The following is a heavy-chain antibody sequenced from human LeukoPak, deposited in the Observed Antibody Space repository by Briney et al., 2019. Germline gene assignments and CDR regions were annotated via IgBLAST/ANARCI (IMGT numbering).Heavy chain of an antibody. V-gene: IGHV1-18*01. CDR3: ARVRWYTQLGGRVAATPFSY. CDR2: VSAYNGHT. J-gene: IGHJ4*02. D-gene: IGHD2-15*01. CDR1: GYTFNSYG. Sequence: GASVKVSCKASGYTFNSYGISWVRQAPGQGLEWMGWVSAYNGHTNYAQKFQGRVTMTTDTSTSTAYMELRSLRSDDTAVYYRARVRWYTQLGGRVAATPFSYWGQGTLVTVSS.